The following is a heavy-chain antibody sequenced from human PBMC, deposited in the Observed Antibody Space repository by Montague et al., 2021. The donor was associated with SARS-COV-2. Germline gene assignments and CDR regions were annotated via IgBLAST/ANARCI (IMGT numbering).Heavy chain of an antibody. J-gene: IGHJ4*02. D-gene: IGHD2-21*01. CDR3: VRLRPGGSLSGDVDYFDY. CDR1: GFSLSTNGMC. V-gene: IGHV2-70*11. CDR2: IDWDDDK. Sequence: PALVKPTQTLTLTCTFSGFSLSTNGMCVSWIRQPPGKALEWLARIDWDDDKYYSTSLKTRLTISKDTSKNQVVLTMTNMDPVDTATYYCVRLRPGGSLSGDVDYFDYWGLGTLVTVSS.